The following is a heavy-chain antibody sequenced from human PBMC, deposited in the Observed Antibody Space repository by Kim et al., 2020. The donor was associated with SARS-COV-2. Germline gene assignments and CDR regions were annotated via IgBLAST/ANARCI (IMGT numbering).Heavy chain of an antibody. Sequence: GGSLRLSCAASGFTFSSYGMHWVRQAPGKGLEWVAVISYDGSNKYYADSVKGRFTISRDNSKNTLYLQMNSLRAEDTAVYYCAKEFCSSTSCYTADAFD. CDR1: GFTFSSYG. CDR2: ISYDGSNK. J-gene: IGHJ3*02. V-gene: IGHV3-30*18. CDR3: AKEFCSSTSCYTADAFD. D-gene: IGHD2-2*02.